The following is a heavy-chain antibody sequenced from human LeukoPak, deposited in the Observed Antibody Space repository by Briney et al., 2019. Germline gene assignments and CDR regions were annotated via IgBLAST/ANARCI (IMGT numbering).Heavy chain of an antibody. V-gene: IGHV3-48*03. CDR2: FAGSDSTK. CDR3: TTLGYHLDS. J-gene: IGHJ4*02. D-gene: IGHD3-22*01. CDR1: GFDFGAYE. Sequence: GGSRRLSCAASGFDFGAYEMNWVRQAPGKGPEWVAYFAGSDSTKYYADSVRGRFTISRDNAKKSLYLQMSSLRAEDTALYYCTTLGYHLDSWGQGTLVTVSS.